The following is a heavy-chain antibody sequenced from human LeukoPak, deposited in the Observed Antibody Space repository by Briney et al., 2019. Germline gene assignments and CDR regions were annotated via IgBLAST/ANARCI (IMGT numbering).Heavy chain of an antibody. D-gene: IGHD7-27*01. J-gene: IGHJ4*02. CDR2: INHSGST. CDR3: ARGLWDFDY. V-gene: IGHV4-34*01. CDR1: GGSFSGYY. Sequence: PSETLSLTCAVYGGSFSGYYWSWIRQPPGKGLEWIGEINHSGSTNYNPSLKSRVTISVDTSKNQFALKLSSVTAAATAVYYCARGLWDFDYWGREPWSPSPQ.